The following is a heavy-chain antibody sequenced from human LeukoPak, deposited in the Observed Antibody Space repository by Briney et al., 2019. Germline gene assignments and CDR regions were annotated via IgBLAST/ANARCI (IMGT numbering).Heavy chain of an antibody. CDR3: ARVNRRWGYSGYDLGY. V-gene: IGHV1-8*01. D-gene: IGHD5-12*01. Sequence: ASVKVSCKASGYTFTSYDINWVRQATGQGLEWMGWMNPNSGNTGYAQKFQGRVTMTRNTSISTAYMELSSLRSEGTAVYYCARVNRRWGYSGYDLGYWGQGTLVTVSS. CDR2: MNPNSGNT. J-gene: IGHJ4*02. CDR1: GYTFTSYD.